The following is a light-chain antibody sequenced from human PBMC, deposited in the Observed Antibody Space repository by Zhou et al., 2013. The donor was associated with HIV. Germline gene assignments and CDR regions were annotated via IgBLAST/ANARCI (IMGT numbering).Light chain of an antibody. CDR3: QQSDRTPYT. Sequence: DIQMTQSPSSLSASVGDRVIITCRASQSINTYLNWYHQKPGKAPRLLIYAASSLQSGVPFRFRGGGSGTDFTLSIRSLQPEDFATYYCQQSDRTPYTFGQGTKLDIK. J-gene: IGKJ2*01. CDR1: QSINTY. V-gene: IGKV1-39*01. CDR2: AAS.